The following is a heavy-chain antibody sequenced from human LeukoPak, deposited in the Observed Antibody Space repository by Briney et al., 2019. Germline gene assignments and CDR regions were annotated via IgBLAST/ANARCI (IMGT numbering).Heavy chain of an antibody. Sequence: GGSLRLSCAVSGFTFSSFSMNWVRQALLKGVEWVSAISGSGRNTYYADSVKGRFTISRDNSKNTLYLQMDSLRAEDTAAYYCATNYYDSSGYFPDFDYWGQGALVSVSS. V-gene: IGHV3-23*01. CDR3: ATNYYDSSGYFPDFDY. D-gene: IGHD3-22*01. J-gene: IGHJ4*02. CDR1: GFTFSSFS. CDR2: ISGSGRNT.